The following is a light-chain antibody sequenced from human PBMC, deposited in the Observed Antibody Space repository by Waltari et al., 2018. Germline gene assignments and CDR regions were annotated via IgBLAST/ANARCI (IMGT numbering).Light chain of an antibody. J-gene: IGLJ2*01. Sequence: SYELTQPPSMSVSPGQTASITCSGNKLGDKYVSWYQQKPGQSPVLVIYQDTKRPSGIPERFSGSNSGDTATLTISGTQAMDEADYYCQAWDINTGVFGGGTKLTVL. CDR3: QAWDINTGV. V-gene: IGLV3-1*01. CDR1: KLGDKY. CDR2: QDT.